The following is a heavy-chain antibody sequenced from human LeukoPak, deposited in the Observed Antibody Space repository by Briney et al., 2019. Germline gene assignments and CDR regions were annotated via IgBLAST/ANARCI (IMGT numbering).Heavy chain of an antibody. Sequence: GGPLRLSCAASGFPFCCYVVSWVRQSPGKGLEWVSTIGRSDDTYYAVSLKGRFTISRDYFKNMLYLQMNSLRAEDTALYYCAKDLLGQLQPDYWGQGTLVTVSS. J-gene: IGHJ4*02. CDR3: AKDLLGQLQPDY. CDR2: IGRSDDT. D-gene: IGHD1-1*01. V-gene: IGHV3-23*01. CDR1: GFPFCCYV.